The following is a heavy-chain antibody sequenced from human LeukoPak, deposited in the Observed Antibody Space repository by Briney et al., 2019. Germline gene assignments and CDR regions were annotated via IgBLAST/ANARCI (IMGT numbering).Heavy chain of an antibody. CDR3: ARVGPVHNWFGP. V-gene: IGHV4-39*01. CDR1: GGSISSSNYY. CDR2: IYYSGST. Sequence: SETLSLTCTVSGGSISSSNYYWGWIRQPPGKGLEWIGSIYYSGSTYYNPSLKSRVTISVDTSKNQFSLKLSSVTAADTAVYYCARVGPVHNWFGPWGQGTLVTVSS. J-gene: IGHJ5*02. D-gene: IGHD1-1*01.